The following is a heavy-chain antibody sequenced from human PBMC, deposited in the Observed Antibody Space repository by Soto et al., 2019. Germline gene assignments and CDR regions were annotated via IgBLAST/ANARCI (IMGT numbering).Heavy chain of an antibody. D-gene: IGHD2-15*01. J-gene: IGHJ6*02. CDR2: IIPIFGTA. V-gene: IGHV1-69*12. Sequence: QVQLVQSGAGVKKPGSSVKVSCKASGGTFSSYAISWVRQAPGQGLEWMGGIIPIFGTANYAQKSQGRVTITADEFTISVNIERRRRGCGDTAGYYFASPLGVVLVAAHMWTDCYYYSMDVGGQGTTVIVSS. CDR1: GGTFSSYA. CDR3: ASPLGVVLVAAHMWTDCYYYSMDV.